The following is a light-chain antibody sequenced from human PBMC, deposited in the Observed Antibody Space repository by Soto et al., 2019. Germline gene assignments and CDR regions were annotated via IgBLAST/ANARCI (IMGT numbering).Light chain of an antibody. CDR2: GAS. CDR3: QPYNNWPPT. Sequence: EIVMTQSPATLSVSPGERATLSCRASQSVSSNLAWYQQKPGQAPRLLIYGASTRATGIPARFSGSGSGTEFTRTISSLQSEDFAVYYCQPYNNWPPTFGQGTKVEIK. J-gene: IGKJ1*01. CDR1: QSVSSN. V-gene: IGKV3-15*01.